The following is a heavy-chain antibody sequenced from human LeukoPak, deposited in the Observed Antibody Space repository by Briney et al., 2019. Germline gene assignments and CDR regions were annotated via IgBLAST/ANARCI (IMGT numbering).Heavy chain of an antibody. CDR2: IIPIFGTA. Sequence: SVKVSCKASGGTFSSYAISWVRQAPGQGLEWMGGIIPIFGTANYAQKFQGRVTITADKSTSTAYMELSSLRSEDTAVYYCARDLSVHAIVGATFSFDYWGQGTLVTVSS. D-gene: IGHD1-26*01. V-gene: IGHV1-69*06. CDR1: GGTFSSYA. CDR3: ARDLSVHAIVGATFSFDY. J-gene: IGHJ4*02.